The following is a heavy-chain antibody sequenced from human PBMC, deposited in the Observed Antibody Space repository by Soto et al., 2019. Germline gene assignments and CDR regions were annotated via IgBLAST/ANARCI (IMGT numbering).Heavy chain of an antibody. CDR1: GVTISADY. V-gene: IGHV4-59*01. J-gene: IGHJ4*02. CDR3: VREAYIGYGHAIDH. D-gene: IGHD5-12*01. Sequence: SETLSLGCTVSGVTISADYWRWIQQPPRKGRGWIGYNYHSGTTNYHPSLTSRVTLSVDTSKNQFSLRLTCVTAADTARYYCVREAYIGYGHAIDHWGEGILITVS. CDR2: NYHSGTT.